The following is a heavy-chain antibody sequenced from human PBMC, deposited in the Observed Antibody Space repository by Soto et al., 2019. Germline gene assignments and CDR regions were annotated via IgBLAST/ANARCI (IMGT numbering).Heavy chain of an antibody. CDR3: ARTNLAVAGTYYFDY. J-gene: IGHJ4*02. CDR2: IYYSGST. V-gene: IGHV4-30-4*01. D-gene: IGHD6-19*01. CDR1: GGSISSGDYY. Sequence: SETLSLTCTVSGGSISSGDYYWSWIRRPPGKGLEWIGYIYYSGSTYYNPSLKSRVTISVDTSKNQFSLKLSSVTAADTAVHYCARTNLAVAGTYYFDYWGQGTLVTVSS.